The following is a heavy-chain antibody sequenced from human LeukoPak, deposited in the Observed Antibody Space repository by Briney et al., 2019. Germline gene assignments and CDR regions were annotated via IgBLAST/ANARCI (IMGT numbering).Heavy chain of an antibody. Sequence: PGGSLRLSCAASGFTFSSYAMHWVRQAPGKGLEWVAVISYDGSNKYYADSVKGRFTISRDNSKNTLYLQMNCLRAEDTAVYYCTRSDSSGWYVWGQGTLVTVSS. J-gene: IGHJ4*02. CDR2: ISYDGSNK. V-gene: IGHV3-30*04. CDR3: TRSDSSGWYV. CDR1: GFTFSSYA. D-gene: IGHD6-19*01.